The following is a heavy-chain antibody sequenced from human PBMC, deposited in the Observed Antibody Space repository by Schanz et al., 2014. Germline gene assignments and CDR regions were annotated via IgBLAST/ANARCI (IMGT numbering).Heavy chain of an antibody. D-gene: IGHD2-21*01. Sequence: EVQLVESGGGLVQPGGSLRLSCAASGFTFSTYWMHWVRQAPGKGLEWVSSISSTSSYIFYADSVKGRFTISRDNAKNSLYLQMHSLRAEDTAVYYCARGRSLGWCDYWGQGTLVTVSS. V-gene: IGHV3-21*01. CDR1: GFTFSTYW. CDR3: ARGRSLGWCDY. CDR2: ISSTSSYI. J-gene: IGHJ4*02.